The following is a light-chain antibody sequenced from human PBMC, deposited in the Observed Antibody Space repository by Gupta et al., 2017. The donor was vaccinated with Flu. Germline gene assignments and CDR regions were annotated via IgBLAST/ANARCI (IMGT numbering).Light chain of an antibody. J-gene: IGKJ1*01. V-gene: IGKV1-12*01. CDR3: QQVTTFPRT. CDR2: SAS. Sequence: DIQVTQSPSSVSASVGDRVSIACRASQGISNWLAWYQQKPGKAPNLLIYSASTLRSGVPSRFSGSGSGTDFTLTISSLQPEDFATYYCQQVTTFPRTFGQGTKVEIK. CDR1: QGISNW.